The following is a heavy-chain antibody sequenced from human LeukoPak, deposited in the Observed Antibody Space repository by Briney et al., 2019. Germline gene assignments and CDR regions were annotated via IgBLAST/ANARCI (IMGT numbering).Heavy chain of an antibody. Sequence: GGSLRLSCAASGFTFSTYAMGWVRQAPGKGLEWVSAISGSGSSTYYADSVKGRFTISRDNSKNTLYLQMNSLRAEDTAVYYCARDIAEMYSSSWYGYGMDVWGQGTTVTVSS. V-gene: IGHV3-23*01. D-gene: IGHD6-13*01. CDR1: GFTFSTYA. CDR3: ARDIAEMYSSSWYGYGMDV. CDR2: ISGSGSST. J-gene: IGHJ6*02.